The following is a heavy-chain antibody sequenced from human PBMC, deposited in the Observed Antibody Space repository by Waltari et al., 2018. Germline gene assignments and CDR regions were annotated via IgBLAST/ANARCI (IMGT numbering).Heavy chain of an antibody. J-gene: IGHJ5*02. V-gene: IGHV3-74*01. D-gene: IGHD4-17*01. CDR3: ARGHLRRNWFDP. Sequence: EVQLVESGGGLVQPGGSLSLSCAASGFTLSPYWMHWVRQAPGKGLVWVSRINSDGSATSHADSVQGRFTISRDNANNTVTLQMNSLRAEDTAVYCCARGHLRRNWFDPWGQGTLVTVSS. CDR2: INSDGSAT. CDR1: GFTLSPYW.